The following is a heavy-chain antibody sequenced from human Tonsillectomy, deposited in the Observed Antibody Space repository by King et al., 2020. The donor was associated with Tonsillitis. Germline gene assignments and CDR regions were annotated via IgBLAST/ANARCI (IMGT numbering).Heavy chain of an antibody. CDR2: ISYSGST. V-gene: IGHV4-31*03. Sequence: QLQESGPGLVKASQTLSLMCTVSGGSVSSDGYLWTWIRQHPGKGLECIGYISYSGSTYYNPSLKSRVTISLDTSKNQFSLKLRSVTAADTAVYYCARERSGYYSNWFDPWGQGTLVTVSS. CDR1: GGSVSSDGYL. D-gene: IGHD3-22*01. J-gene: IGHJ5*02. CDR3: ARERSGYYSNWFDP.